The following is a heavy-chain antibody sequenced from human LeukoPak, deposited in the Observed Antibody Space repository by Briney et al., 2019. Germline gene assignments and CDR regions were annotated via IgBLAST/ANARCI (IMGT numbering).Heavy chain of an antibody. J-gene: IGHJ6*02. D-gene: IGHD3-22*01. CDR1: GFIFSGSA. CDR3: AKDGGDYYDSSGYMVHWGMDV. Sequence: GSLRLSCAASGFIFSGSAMHWVRQASGKGLEWVGRIRTETNSYATAYAASAKGRFTISRDDSKNTAYLQMSSLKTEDTAVYYCAKDGGDYYDSSGYMVHWGMDVWGQGTTVTVSS. V-gene: IGHV3-73*01. CDR2: IRTETNSYAT.